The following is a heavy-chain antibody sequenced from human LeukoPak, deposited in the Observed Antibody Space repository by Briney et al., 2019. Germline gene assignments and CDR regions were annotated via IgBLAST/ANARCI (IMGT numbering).Heavy chain of an antibody. V-gene: IGHV1-3*01. CDR1: GYTFTSYA. CDR3: AREVAAAGGGDY. CDR2: INAGNGNT. Sequence: VASVKVSCKASGYTFTSYAMHWVRQAPGQRLEWMGWINAGNGNTKYSQKFQGRVTITRDTSASTAYMELSSLRSEDTAVYYCAREVAAAGGGDYWGQGTLVTVSS. D-gene: IGHD6-13*01. J-gene: IGHJ4*02.